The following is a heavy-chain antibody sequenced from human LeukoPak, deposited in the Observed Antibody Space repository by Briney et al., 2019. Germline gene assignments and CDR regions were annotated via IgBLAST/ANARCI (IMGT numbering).Heavy chain of an antibody. CDR1: GGTFSSYA. D-gene: IGHD4-17*01. J-gene: IGHJ4*02. V-gene: IGHV1-69*13. CDR2: IIPIFGTA. Sequence: ASVKVSCKASGGTFSSYAISWVRQAPGQGLEWMGGIIPIFGTANYAQKFQGRVTITADESTSTAYMELSSLRSEDTAVYYCAGGVEDYGDFLANSDYWGQGTLVTVSS. CDR3: AGGVEDYGDFLANSDY.